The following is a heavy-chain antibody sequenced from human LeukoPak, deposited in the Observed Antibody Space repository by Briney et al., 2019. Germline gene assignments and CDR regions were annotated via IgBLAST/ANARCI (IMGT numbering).Heavy chain of an antibody. D-gene: IGHD5-12*01. CDR2: ISYDGSKK. V-gene: IGHV3-30*04. J-gene: IGHJ4*02. CDR1: GFTFSTYA. Sequence: PGGSLRLSCAAPGFTFSTYAMHWVRQAPGKGLEWVTIISYDGSKKYYADSVRGRFTISRDNSKNTLYLQMNSLRLEDTALYYCAGGDPYRGYDYPGVWGQGTLVTVSS. CDR3: AGGDPYRGYDYPGV.